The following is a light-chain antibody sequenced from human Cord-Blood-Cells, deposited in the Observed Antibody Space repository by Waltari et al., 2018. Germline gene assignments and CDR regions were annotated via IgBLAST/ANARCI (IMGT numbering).Light chain of an antibody. CDR3: CSYAGSYTFV. J-gene: IGLJ1*01. Sequence: QSALTQPRSVSGSPGQSVTISCTGTSSDVGGYNYVSWYQHHPGKAPNLMIYDVSKRPSGVPDRCSGSKSGNTASLTISGLQAEDEADYYCCSYAGSYTFVFGTGTKVTVL. CDR1: SSDVGGYNY. CDR2: DVS. V-gene: IGLV2-11*01.